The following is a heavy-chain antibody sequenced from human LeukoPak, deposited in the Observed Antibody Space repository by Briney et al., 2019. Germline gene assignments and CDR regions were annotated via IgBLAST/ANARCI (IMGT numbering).Heavy chain of an antibody. CDR3: AELGITMIGGV. V-gene: IGHV3-23*01. CDR1: GFTFTSYG. D-gene: IGHD3-10*02. CDR2: ISGSGRST. J-gene: IGHJ6*03. Sequence: GGSLRLSCAASGFTFTSYGMSWVRQAPGKGLEWVSGISGSGRSTYYGDSVKGRFTISRDNAKNSLYLQMNSLRAEDTAVYYCAELGITMIGGVWGKGTTVTI.